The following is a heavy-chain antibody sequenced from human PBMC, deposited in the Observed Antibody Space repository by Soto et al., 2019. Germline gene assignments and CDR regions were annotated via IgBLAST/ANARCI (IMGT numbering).Heavy chain of an antibody. CDR2: VYYRGRS. J-gene: IGHJ4*02. D-gene: IGHD1-7*01. Sequence: SETLSLTCTVSGGSVSNSNYYWGWIRQSPGKGLEWIGSVYYRGRSYSKSSVKSRVTISVDTSKNQFSLNLNSVTASDTAVYYCVRQRNCELTQAYVDYWGQGALVTVSS. CDR1: GGSVSNSNYY. CDR3: VRQRNCELTQAYVDY. V-gene: IGHV4-39*01.